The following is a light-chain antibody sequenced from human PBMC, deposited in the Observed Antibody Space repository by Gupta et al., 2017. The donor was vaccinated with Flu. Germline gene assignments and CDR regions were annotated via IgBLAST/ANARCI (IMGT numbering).Light chain of an antibody. V-gene: IGKV1-9*01. CDR1: QGISTY. Sequence: PSFLSASVGDRVTITCRASQGISTYLAWYQQKPGKPPKLLIYAASCLKSGVPSRFSGIGSGTEFTLTISSLQAEDFATYFCQQVNSYPWTFGQGTXVEIK. CDR3: QQVNSYPWT. CDR2: AAS. J-gene: IGKJ1*01.